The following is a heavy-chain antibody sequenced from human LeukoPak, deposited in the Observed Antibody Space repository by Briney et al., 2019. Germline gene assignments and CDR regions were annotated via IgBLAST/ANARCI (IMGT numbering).Heavy chain of an antibody. CDR2: IYSGGGT. J-gene: IGHJ4*02. Sequence: QPGGSLRVSCAASGFTVSSNYMSWVRQAPGKGLEWVSVIYSGGGTYYADSVKGRFTISRDNSKNTLYLQMNSLRIEDTAVYYCARGGSGWFGGIDYWGQGTLVAVSS. V-gene: IGHV3-53*05. CDR1: GFTVSSNY. CDR3: ARGGSGWFGGIDY. D-gene: IGHD6-19*01.